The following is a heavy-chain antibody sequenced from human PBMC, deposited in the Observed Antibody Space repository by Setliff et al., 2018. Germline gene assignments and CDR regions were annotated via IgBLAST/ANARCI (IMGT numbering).Heavy chain of an antibody. CDR3: RRASRFGTIAYRGDYYMDV. D-gene: IGHD3-10*01. J-gene: IGHJ6*03. V-gene: IGHV7-4-1*02. Sequence: VASVKVSCKASGYTFTTYAMGWMRQAPGQGLEWMGWINTNTGNPSYAQGFTGRFVFSLDTSVSTAYLQINSLEAEDSAVYYCRRASRFGTIAYRGDYYMDVWGKGTTVTVSS. CDR2: INTNTGNP. CDR1: GYTFTTYA.